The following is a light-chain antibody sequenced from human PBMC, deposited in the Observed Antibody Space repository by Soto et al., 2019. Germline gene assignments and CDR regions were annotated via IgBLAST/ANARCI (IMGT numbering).Light chain of an antibody. CDR3: AAWDDSLSGYV. V-gene: IGLV1-47*01. CDR2: RNN. CDR1: SSHIGDNY. Sequence: QSVLTQPPSASGTPGQKVTISCSGSSSHIGDNYVYWHQQLPGTAPKLLIYRNNQRPSGVPDRFSGSKSGTSASLAISGLRSEDEADYYCAAWDDSLSGYVFGPGTKLTVL. J-gene: IGLJ1*01.